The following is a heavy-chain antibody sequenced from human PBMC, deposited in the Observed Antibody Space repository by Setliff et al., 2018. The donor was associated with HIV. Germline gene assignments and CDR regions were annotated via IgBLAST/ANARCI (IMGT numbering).Heavy chain of an antibody. CDR2: ISGYNGNT. CDR3: ARVPFRSAWFSGGHDAFDI. J-gene: IGHJ3*02. D-gene: IGHD6-19*01. CDR1: SYTFTRYG. V-gene: IGHV1-18*01. Sequence: ASVKVSCKASSYTFTRYGISWVRQAPGQGLEWMGWISGYNGNTKYAQSFQGRVAMTTETSTSTAYMEMRSLRSDDTAVYYCARVPFRSAWFSGGHDAFDIWGQGTMITVSS.